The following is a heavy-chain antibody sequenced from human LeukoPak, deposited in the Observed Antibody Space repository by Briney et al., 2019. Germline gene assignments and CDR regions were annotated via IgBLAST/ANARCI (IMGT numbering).Heavy chain of an antibody. CDR1: GFTLSNYN. J-gene: IGHJ3*02. V-gene: IGHV3-30*02. CDR3: AKDLKASMVRGARTNDAFDI. Sequence: GGSLRLSCAASGFTLSNYNMHWVRQAPGKGLEWVAFIRYDGSNKYYADSVKGRFTISRDNSKNTLYLQMNSLRAEDTAVYYCAKDLKASMVRGARTNDAFDIWGQGTMVTVSS. CDR2: IRYDGSNK. D-gene: IGHD3-10*01.